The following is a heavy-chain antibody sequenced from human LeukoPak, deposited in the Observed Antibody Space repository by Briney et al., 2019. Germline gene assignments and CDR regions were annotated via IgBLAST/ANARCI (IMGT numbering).Heavy chain of an antibody. V-gene: IGHV3-53*05. Sequence: GGSLRLSCAASGFTVSSNYMSWVRQAPGKGLEWVSVIYIGGTTYYADAVRGRFTFSRDNSKNTLYLQMHSLRAEDTAVYYCARDYYERSGYLDYWGQGTLVTVSS. J-gene: IGHJ4*02. CDR3: ARDYYERSGYLDY. CDR2: IYIGGTT. CDR1: GFTVSSNY. D-gene: IGHD3-22*01.